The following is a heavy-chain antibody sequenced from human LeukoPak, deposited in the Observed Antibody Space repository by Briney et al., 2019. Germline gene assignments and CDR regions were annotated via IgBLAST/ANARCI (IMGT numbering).Heavy chain of an antibody. CDR3: ASVFRGYSSSRVAVDFDY. J-gene: IGHJ4*02. Sequence: PSQTLSLTCTVSGGSISSGGYYWSWIRQPPGKGLEWIGYIYHSGSTYYNPSLKSRVTISVDRSKNQFSLKLSSVTAADTAVYYCASVFRGYSSSRVAVDFDYWGQGTLVTVSS. CDR1: GGSISSGGYY. CDR2: IYHSGST. D-gene: IGHD6-13*01. V-gene: IGHV4-30-2*01.